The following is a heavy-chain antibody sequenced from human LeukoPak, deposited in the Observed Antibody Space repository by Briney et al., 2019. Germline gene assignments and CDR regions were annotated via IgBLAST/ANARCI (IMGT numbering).Heavy chain of an antibody. J-gene: IGHJ4*02. CDR1: GGSISSYY. V-gene: IGHV4-59*01. CDR2: IYYSGST. Sequence: SETLSLTCTVSGGSISSYYWSWIRRPPGKGLEWIGYIYYSGSTNYNPSLKSRVTISVDTSKNQFSLKLSSVTAADTAVYYCARELVGATKAFDYWGQGTLVTVSS. D-gene: IGHD1-26*01. CDR3: ARELVGATKAFDY.